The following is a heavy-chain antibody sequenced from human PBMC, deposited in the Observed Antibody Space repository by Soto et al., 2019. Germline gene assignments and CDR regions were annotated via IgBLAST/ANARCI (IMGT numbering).Heavy chain of an antibody. D-gene: IGHD6-13*01. CDR1: GFTFSSYA. J-gene: IGHJ5*02. Sequence: GGSLRLSCAASGFTFSSYAMSWVRQAPGKGLEWVSVISDSGYTTYYADSVKGRFTISRDNSKNTLYLQMNSLRVDDTAVFYCAKDRMAAAGTPRFAPWGQGTLVTVSS. V-gene: IGHV3-23*01. CDR3: AKDRMAAAGTPRFAP. CDR2: ISDSGYTT.